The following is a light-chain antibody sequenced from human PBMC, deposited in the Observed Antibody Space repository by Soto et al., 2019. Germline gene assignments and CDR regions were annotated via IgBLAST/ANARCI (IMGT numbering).Light chain of an antibody. Sequence: QSVLTQPPSVSVAPGQRVTISCTGYNSNIGAGYDVHWYQQLPGTAPKLLIYGNSNRPSGVPDRFSVSKSGTSASLAITGLQAEDEADYYCQSYDSSLSGWVFGGGTKLTVL. CDR1: NSNIGAGYD. CDR2: GNS. J-gene: IGLJ3*02. CDR3: QSYDSSLSGWV. V-gene: IGLV1-40*01.